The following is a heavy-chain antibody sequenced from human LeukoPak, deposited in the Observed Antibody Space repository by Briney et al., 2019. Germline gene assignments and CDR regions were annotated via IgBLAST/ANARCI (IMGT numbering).Heavy chain of an antibody. Sequence: ASVKVSCKASGYTFTSDYMHWVRQAPGQGLEWMGIINPSGGSTSYAQKFQGRVTMTRDTSTSTVYMELSSLRSEDTAVYCCAREASPSYYFDYWGQGTLVTVSS. CDR1: GYTFTSDY. D-gene: IGHD6-6*01. CDR2: INPSGGST. CDR3: AREASPSYYFDY. V-gene: IGHV1-46*01. J-gene: IGHJ4*02.